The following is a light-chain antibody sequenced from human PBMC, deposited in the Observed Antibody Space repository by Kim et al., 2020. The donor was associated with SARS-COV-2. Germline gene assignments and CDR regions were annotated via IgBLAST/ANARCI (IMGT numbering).Light chain of an antibody. J-gene: IGKJ2*01. CDR3: QQYNTWPPVYT. CDR1: QSVDSK. Sequence: EVVMTQSPATLSVSPGERATLSCKSSQSVDSKLAWYKQRPGQAPRLLIYAASTRATGIPARFSGSGSGTEFTLTISSLQSEDFALYYCQQYNTWPPVYTFGQGTKLEI. V-gene: IGKV3-15*01. CDR2: AAS.